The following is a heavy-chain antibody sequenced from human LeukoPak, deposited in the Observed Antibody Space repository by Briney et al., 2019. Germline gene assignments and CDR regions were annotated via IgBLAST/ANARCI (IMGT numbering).Heavy chain of an antibody. CDR1: GYDSISTYY. CDR2: IFYKGNT. Sequence: PSETLSLTCSVSGYDSISTYYWNWIRQPPGKGLEWIGQIFYKGNTNYNPSLESRVTMSVDTSKNEFSLKLKSVTAADTAVYYCAGGAYQLMHWYFDLWGRGTLVTVSS. V-gene: IGHV4-59*01. CDR3: AGGAYQLMHWYFDL. J-gene: IGHJ2*01. D-gene: IGHD2-2*01.